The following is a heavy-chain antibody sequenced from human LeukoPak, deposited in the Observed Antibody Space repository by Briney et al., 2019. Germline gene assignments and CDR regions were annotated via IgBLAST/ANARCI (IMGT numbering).Heavy chain of an antibody. CDR3: ARRDFWRGFDY. Sequence: ASVKVSCKVSGYTFTDYYVHWVRQAPGQGLEWMGWINPNSGDTNYALKFQGRVTMTRDTSISTAYMELSRLKSDDTAVYYCARRDFWRGFDYWGQGSLVTVSS. CDR1: GYTFTDYY. V-gene: IGHV1-2*02. CDR2: INPNSGDT. D-gene: IGHD3-3*01. J-gene: IGHJ4*02.